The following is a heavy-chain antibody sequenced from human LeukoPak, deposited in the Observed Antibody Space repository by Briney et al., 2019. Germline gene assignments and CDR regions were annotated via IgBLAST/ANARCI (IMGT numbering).Heavy chain of an antibody. D-gene: IGHD3-22*01. CDR1: GFTFSSYE. Sequence: QAGGSLRLSCAASGFTFSSYEMNWARQAPGKGLEWVAVISYDGRKMKYADSVKGRFTISRDNSKDTLSLHMNTLRTEDTAVYYCTRDYYDSSGYYYLPDYWGQGTLVTVSS. CDR3: TRDYYDSSGYYYLPDY. V-gene: IGHV3-30*03. CDR2: ISYDGRKM. J-gene: IGHJ4*02.